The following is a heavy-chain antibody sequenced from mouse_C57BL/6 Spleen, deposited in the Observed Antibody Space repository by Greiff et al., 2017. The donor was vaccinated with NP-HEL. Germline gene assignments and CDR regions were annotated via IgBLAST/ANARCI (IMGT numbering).Heavy chain of an antibody. CDR1: GYTFTSYW. CDR2: IHPSDSDT. D-gene: IGHD4-1*01. J-gene: IGHJ2*01. V-gene: IGHV1-74*01. Sequence: QVQLQQPGAELVKPGASVKVSCTASGYTFTSYWMHWVKQRPGQGLEWIGRIHPSDSDTNSTQKFQGKATLTVDKSSSTAYKQLSRLTSEDSAVDYCAINKLGRGFFDYWGQGTTLTVAS. CDR3: AINKLGRGFFDY.